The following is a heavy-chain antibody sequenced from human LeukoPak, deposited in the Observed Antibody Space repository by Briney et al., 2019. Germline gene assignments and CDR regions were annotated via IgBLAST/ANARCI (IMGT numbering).Heavy chain of an antibody. CDR2: IYPGDSDT. V-gene: IGHV5-51*01. J-gene: IGHJ6*02. CDR1: GYTFTGDW. D-gene: IGHD4-23*01. Sequence: GESLKISCKASGYTFTGDWIGWVRQMPGKGLEWMGIIYPGDSDTKYNAPFQGQVTISADKSVSTAYLQWSSLKASGTAMYYCARASYGGNSDYYYYGMDVWGQGTTVTVSS. CDR3: ARASYGGNSDYYYYGMDV.